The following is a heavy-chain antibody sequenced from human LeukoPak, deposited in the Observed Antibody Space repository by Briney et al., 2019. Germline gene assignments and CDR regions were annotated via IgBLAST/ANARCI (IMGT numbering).Heavy chain of an antibody. V-gene: IGHV4-39*01. D-gene: IGHD6-19*01. CDR3: ARRYSSGWYEPPFDY. Sequence: SETLSLTCTVSGGSISSSSYYWGWIRQPPGKGLEWIGSIYYSGSTYYNPSLKSRVTISVDTSKNQFSLKLSSVTAADTAVYYCARRYSSGWYEPPFDYWGQGTLVTVSS. J-gene: IGHJ4*02. CDR2: IYYSGST. CDR1: GGSISSSSYY.